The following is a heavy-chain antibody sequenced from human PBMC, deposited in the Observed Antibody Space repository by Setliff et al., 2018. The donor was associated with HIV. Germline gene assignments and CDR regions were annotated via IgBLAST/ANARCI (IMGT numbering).Heavy chain of an antibody. CDR2: IYYSGST. CDR3: ARGSKAAELFDY. V-gene: IGHV4-59*01. D-gene: IGHD6-13*01. J-gene: IGHJ4*02. CDR1: GGSISSYY. Sequence: SETLSLTCTVSGGSISSYYWSWTRQPPGKGLEWIGYIYYSGSTNYNPSLKSRVTISVDTSKNQFSLKLSSVTAADTAVYYCARGSKAAELFDYWGQGTLVTVSS.